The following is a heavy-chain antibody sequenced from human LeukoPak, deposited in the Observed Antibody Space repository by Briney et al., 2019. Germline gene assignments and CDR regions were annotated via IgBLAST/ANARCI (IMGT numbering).Heavy chain of an antibody. CDR3: ARVPATAGTDY. V-gene: IGHV3-11*05. CDR2: ISSTSSYT. J-gene: IGHJ4*02. Sequence: KPGGSLRLSCAASGFTFSSYAVSWVRQAPGKGLEWISYISSTSSYTNYADSVKGRFTISRDNAKNSLYLQMNSLRADDTAVYYCARVPATAGTDYWGQGTLVTVSS. D-gene: IGHD6-13*01. CDR1: GFTFSSYA.